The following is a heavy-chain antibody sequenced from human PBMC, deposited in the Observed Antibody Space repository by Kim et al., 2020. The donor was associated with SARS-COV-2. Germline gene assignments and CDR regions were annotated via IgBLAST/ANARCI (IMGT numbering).Heavy chain of an antibody. CDR3: ARVPVAFDI. V-gene: IGHV4-34*01. CDR1: GGSFSGYY. Sequence: SETLSLTCADYGGSFSGYYWSWIRQPPGKGLEWIGEINHSGSTNYNPSLTSRVTISVDTSKNQFSLKLSSVTAADTAVYYCARVPVAFDIWGQGTMVTVS. J-gene: IGHJ3*02. CDR2: INHSGST.